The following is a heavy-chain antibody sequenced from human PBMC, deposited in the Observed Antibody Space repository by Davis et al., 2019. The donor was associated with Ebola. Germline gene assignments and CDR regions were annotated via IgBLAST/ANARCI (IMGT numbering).Heavy chain of an antibody. Sequence: GGSLRLSCAASGFTFSSYAMSWVRQAPGKGVEWVGVIWYDGSNKYYADSVKGRFTISRDNSKNTLYLQMNSLRAEDTAVYYCAKNTGSTKGSFFDYWGQGTLVTVSS. CDR3: AKNTGSTKGSFFDY. V-gene: IGHV3-30*02. CDR1: GFTFSSYA. D-gene: IGHD1-26*01. CDR2: IWYDGSNK. J-gene: IGHJ4*02.